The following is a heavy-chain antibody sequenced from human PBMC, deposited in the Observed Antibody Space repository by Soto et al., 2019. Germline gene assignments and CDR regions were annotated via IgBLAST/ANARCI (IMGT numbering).Heavy chain of an antibody. CDR1: TNTFNIYA. CDR3: AKAQSIVVETAFGLDPFDL. J-gene: IGHJ3*01. CDR2: IKSGGST. V-gene: IGHV3-23*01. Sequence: GGSLRLSCASSTNTFNIYAMSWVRQAPGMGLEWVSAIKSGGSTYYADSVKGRFTISRDDSENTVYLQMNRLRAEDTAVYYCAKAQSIVVETAFGLDPFDLWGQGTMVT. D-gene: IGHD2-21*02.